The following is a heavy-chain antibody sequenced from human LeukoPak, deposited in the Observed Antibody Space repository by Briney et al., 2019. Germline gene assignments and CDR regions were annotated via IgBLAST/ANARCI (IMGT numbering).Heavy chain of an antibody. CDR2: INQDGSTK. J-gene: IGHJ2*01. Sequence: PGGSLRLSCAASGVTFRSDTLNWVRQAPGKGVEWVANINQDGSTKYYVDSVKGRFTISRDNAKNSVYLQMNGLRAEGTAVYYCARIGYSSSSFDFWGRGTLVTVSS. V-gene: IGHV3-7*01. D-gene: IGHD6-6*01. CDR1: GVTFRSDT. CDR3: ARIGYSSSSFDF.